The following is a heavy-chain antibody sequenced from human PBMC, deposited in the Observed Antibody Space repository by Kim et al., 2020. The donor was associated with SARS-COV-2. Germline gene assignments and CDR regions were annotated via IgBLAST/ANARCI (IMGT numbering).Heavy chain of an antibody. Sequence: GGSLRLSCAASGFTFSNAWMSWVRQAPGKGLEWVGRIKSKTDGGTTDYAAPVKGRFTISRDDSKNTLYLQMNSLKTEDTAVYYCTTPHCSSTSCYSYVGYYYYYGMDVWCQGTTVTVSS. CDR2: IKSKTDGGTT. D-gene: IGHD2-2*01. V-gene: IGHV3-15*01. CDR3: TTPHCSSTSCYSYVGYYYYYGMDV. J-gene: IGHJ6*02. CDR1: GFTFSNAW.